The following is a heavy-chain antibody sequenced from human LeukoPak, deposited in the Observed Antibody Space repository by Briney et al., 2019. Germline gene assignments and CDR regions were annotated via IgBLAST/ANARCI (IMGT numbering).Heavy chain of an antibody. CDR3: ATPTDGSGSYYTL. D-gene: IGHD3-10*01. CDR2: INDDATST. CDR1: GFTFSSYW. Sequence: LSGGSLRLSCAASGFTFSSYWMHWVRQAPGEGLVWVSRINDDATSTTYADSVKGRFTISRDNAKNTLYLQMSSLRAEDTAVYYCATPTDGSGSYYTLWGQGTLVTVSS. V-gene: IGHV3-74*01. J-gene: IGHJ4*02.